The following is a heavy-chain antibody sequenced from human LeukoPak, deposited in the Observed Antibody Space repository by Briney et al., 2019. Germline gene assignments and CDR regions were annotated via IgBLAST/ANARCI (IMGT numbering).Heavy chain of an antibody. V-gene: IGHV3-48*03. CDR1: GFTFSSYE. CDR3: AELGITMIGAV. J-gene: IGHJ6*04. Sequence: GGSLRLSCAASGFTFSSYEMNWVRQAPGKGLEWVSYISSSVSTIYYADSVKGRFTISRDKSKNSLYLQMNSLRAEDTAVYYCAELGITMIGAVWGKGTTVTISS. D-gene: IGHD3-10*02. CDR2: ISSSVSTI.